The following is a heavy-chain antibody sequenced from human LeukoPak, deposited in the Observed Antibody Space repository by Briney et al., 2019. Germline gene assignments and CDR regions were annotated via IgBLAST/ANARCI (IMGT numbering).Heavy chain of an antibody. J-gene: IGHJ4*02. V-gene: IGHV3-23*01. CDR2: ISGSGGST. Sequence: PGGSLRLSCAASGFTFSSYAMSWVRQAPGKGLEGVSVISGSGGSTYYADSVKGRFTISRDNSKNTVFLQMNSLRAEDTAVYYCAKALPYCSGGSCYWSRIDNWGQGTLVTV. CDR3: AKALPYCSGGSCYWSRIDN. CDR1: GFTFSSYA. D-gene: IGHD2-15*01.